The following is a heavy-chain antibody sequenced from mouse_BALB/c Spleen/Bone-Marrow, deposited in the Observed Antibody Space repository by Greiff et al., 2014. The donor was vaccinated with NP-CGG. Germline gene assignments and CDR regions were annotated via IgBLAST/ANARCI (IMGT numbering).Heavy chain of an antibody. CDR2: ISDGGSYT. V-gene: IGHV5-4*02. D-gene: IGHD2-3*01. CDR3: ARDPIRWLLSYAMDY. Sequence: EVKLVESGGGLVKPGGSLKLSCAASGFTFSDYYMYWVRQTPEKRLEWVATISDGGSYTYYPDSVKGRFTISRDNAKNNLYLRMSSLKSEDTAMYYCARDPIRWLLSYAMDYWGQGTSVTVSS. CDR1: GFTFSDYY. J-gene: IGHJ4*01.